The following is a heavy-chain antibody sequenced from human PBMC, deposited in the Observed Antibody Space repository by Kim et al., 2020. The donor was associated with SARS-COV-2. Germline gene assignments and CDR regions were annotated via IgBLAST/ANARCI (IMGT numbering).Heavy chain of an antibody. CDR2: ISAYNGNT. D-gene: IGHD1-26*01. J-gene: IGHJ3*02. CDR1: GYTFTSYG. Sequence: ASVKVSCKASGYTFTSYGISWVRQAPGQGLEWMGWISAYNGNTNYAQKLQGRVTMTTDTSTSTAYMELRSLRSDDTAVYYCARNLEVGATKGPGAFDIWGQGTMVNVSS. V-gene: IGHV1-18*01. CDR3: ARNLEVGATKGPGAFDI.